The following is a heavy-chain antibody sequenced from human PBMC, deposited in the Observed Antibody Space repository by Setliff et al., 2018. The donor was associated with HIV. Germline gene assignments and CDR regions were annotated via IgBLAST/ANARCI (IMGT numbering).Heavy chain of an antibody. D-gene: IGHD3-10*01. J-gene: IGHJ6*03. CDR2: IYYSGRT. Sequence: SETLSLTCTVSGGSISSSSYYWGWIRQPPGKGLEWIGSIYYSGRTYYNPSLKSRVTISLDTANNQFSLNLSSVTAADTAVYYCARRTPGRGYYMDVWGKGTTFTVSS. CDR1: GGSISSSSYY. V-gene: IGHV4-39*07. CDR3: ARRTPGRGYYMDV.